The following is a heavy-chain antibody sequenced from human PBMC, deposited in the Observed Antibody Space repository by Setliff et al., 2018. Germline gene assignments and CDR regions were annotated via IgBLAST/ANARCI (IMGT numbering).Heavy chain of an antibody. J-gene: IGHJ4*02. V-gene: IGHV4-38-2*01. Sequence: SETLSLTCAVSGYSISSGYYWGWIRQPPGKGLEWSGSIYHSGSTYYNPSLKSRVTISVDTSKNQFSLKLSSVTAADTAVYYCARHGVEQQLVRKPFDYWGQGTLVTVSS. CDR1: GYSISSGYY. D-gene: IGHD6-13*01. CDR2: IYHSGST. CDR3: ARHGVEQQLVRKPFDY.